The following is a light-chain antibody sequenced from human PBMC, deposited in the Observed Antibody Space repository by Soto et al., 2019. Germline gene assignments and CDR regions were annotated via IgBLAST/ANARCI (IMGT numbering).Light chain of an antibody. CDR1: QGISSW. V-gene: IGKV1-12*01. Sequence: DIQMTQSPSSVSASLGDRVTITSRESQGISSWLAWYQPNPGQGPKILIYAASSLQSGVRSRFSGSGSGTDFTLTIRSLQPEEFETYYCQQANSFPRTFGQGTKVDNK. J-gene: IGKJ1*01. CDR2: AAS. CDR3: QQANSFPRT.